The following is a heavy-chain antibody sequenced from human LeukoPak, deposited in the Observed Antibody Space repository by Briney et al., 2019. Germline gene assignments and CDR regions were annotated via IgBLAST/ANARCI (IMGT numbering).Heavy chain of an antibody. Sequence: PSETLSLTCAVYGGSFSGYYWSWIRQPPGKGLEWIGEINHSGSTNYNPSLKSRVTISVDTSKNQFSLKLSSVTAADTAVYYCARRSRGATFFDYWGQGTLVTVSS. CDR2: INHSGST. J-gene: IGHJ4*02. CDR3: ARRSRGATFFDY. D-gene: IGHD1-26*01. V-gene: IGHV4-34*01. CDR1: GGSFSGYY.